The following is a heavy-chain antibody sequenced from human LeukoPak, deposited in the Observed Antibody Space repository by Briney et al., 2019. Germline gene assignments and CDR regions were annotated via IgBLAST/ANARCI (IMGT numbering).Heavy chain of an antibody. Sequence: PSETLSLTCTVSGGSVADYYWSWIRQSAGKGLEWIGYIYYTGTSYNPSLKSRVTISADTSKNQFSLRLISVTAADTAVYYCASRKLGNDYWGQGTLVTVSS. D-gene: IGHD7-27*01. J-gene: IGHJ4*02. CDR3: ASRKLGNDY. CDR1: GGSVADYY. V-gene: IGHV4-59*02. CDR2: IYYTGT.